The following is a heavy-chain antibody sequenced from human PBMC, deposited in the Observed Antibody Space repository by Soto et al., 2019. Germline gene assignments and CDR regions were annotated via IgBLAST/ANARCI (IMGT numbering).Heavy chain of an antibody. CDR3: ARVRFSKVAAREYYFDY. CDR2: IYYGGST. V-gene: IGHV4-61*01. D-gene: IGHD6-6*01. CDR1: GGSVSSGSYY. Sequence: PSETLSLTCTVSGGSVSSGSYYWSWIRQPPGKGLEWIGYIYYGGSTNYNPSLKSRVTISVDTSKNQFSLKLSPVTAADTAVYYCARVRFSKVAAREYYFDYWGQGTLVTVSS. J-gene: IGHJ4*02.